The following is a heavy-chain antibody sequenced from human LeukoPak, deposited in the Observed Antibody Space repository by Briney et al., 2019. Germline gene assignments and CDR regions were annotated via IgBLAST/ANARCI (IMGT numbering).Heavy chain of an antibody. D-gene: IGHD6-19*01. CDR2: INPSGGST. J-gene: IGHJ5*02. CDR1: GYTFTSYY. Sequence: ASVKVSCKASGYTFTSYYMHWVRQAPGQGLEWMGIINPSGGSTSYAQKFQGRVTMTRDTSTSTVYMELSSLRSEDTAVYYCAREREAWLVRGWFDPWGQGTLVTASS. V-gene: IGHV1-46*03. CDR3: AREREAWLVRGWFDP.